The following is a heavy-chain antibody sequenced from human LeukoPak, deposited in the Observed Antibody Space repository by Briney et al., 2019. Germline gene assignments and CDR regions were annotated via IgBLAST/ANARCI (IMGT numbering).Heavy chain of an antibody. D-gene: IGHD2-2*01. J-gene: IGHJ4*02. Sequence: SQTLSLTCAVSGGSISSGGYYWSWIRQPPGKGLEWIGYIYSSGNTNYNPSLKSRVTISVDTSKNQFSLKLSSVTAADTAVYYCAREFCSSTRCYGAFDYWGQGILVTVSS. CDR2: IYSSGNT. CDR1: GGSISSGGYY. V-gene: IGHV4-61*08. CDR3: AREFCSSTRCYGAFDY.